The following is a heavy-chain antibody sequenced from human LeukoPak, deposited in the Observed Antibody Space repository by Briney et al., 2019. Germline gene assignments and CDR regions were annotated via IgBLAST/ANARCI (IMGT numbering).Heavy chain of an antibody. Sequence: ASVKVSCKASRFTFTAYHIHWVRQAPGQGLEWMGWINPNSGGTNYAQKFQGRVTMTRDTSISTAYIELNRLRSDDTAVYYCARGYCTGDSCSGAWFDPWGRGTLVTVFS. V-gene: IGHV1-2*02. CDR1: RFTFTAYH. CDR2: INPNSGGT. CDR3: ARGYCTGDSCSGAWFDP. D-gene: IGHD2-8*02. J-gene: IGHJ5*02.